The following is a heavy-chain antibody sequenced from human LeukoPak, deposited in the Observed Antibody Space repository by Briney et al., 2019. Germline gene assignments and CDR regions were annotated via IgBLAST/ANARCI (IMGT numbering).Heavy chain of an antibody. J-gene: IGHJ4*02. D-gene: IGHD3-9*01. Sequence: SQTLSLTCAVSGGSISSGGYSWSWIRQPPGKGLEWIGYIYHSGSTYYNPSLKSRVTISVDRSKNQFSLKLSSVTAADTAVYCCARGSRNYDILTGLKYYFDYWGQGTLVTVSS. CDR3: ARGSRNYDILTGLKYYFDY. V-gene: IGHV4-30-2*01. CDR1: GGSISSGGYS. CDR2: IYHSGST.